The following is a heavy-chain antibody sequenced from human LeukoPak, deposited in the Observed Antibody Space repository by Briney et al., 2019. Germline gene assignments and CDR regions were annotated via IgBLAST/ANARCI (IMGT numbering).Heavy chain of an antibody. CDR3: ATFGYCTNGVCDKSPWAFDY. CDR1: GFTFDDYG. D-gene: IGHD2-8*01. CDR2: INWNGGST. V-gene: IGHV3-20*04. Sequence: GGSLRLSXAASGFTFDDYGMSWVRQAPGKGLEWVSGINWNGGSTGYADSVKGRFTISRDNAKNSLYLQMNSLRAEDTALYYCATFGYCTNGVCDKSPWAFDYWGQGTLVTVSS. J-gene: IGHJ4*02.